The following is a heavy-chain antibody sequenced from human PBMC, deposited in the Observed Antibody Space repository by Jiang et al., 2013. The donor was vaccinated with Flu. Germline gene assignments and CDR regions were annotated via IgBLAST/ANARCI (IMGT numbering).Heavy chain of an antibody. CDR3: ARELNSFGELHDPFDL. V-gene: IGHV3-64*01. CDR2: ISSDGSST. D-gene: IGHD3-10*01. CDR1: GFTFSTYA. Sequence: AASGFTFSTYAMHWVRQAPGKGLEYVSAISSDGSSTYYANSVKTRFTISRDNSKNTLYLQVGSLRAEDMAVYFCARELNSFGELHDPFDLWGQGTMVIVSS. J-gene: IGHJ3*01.